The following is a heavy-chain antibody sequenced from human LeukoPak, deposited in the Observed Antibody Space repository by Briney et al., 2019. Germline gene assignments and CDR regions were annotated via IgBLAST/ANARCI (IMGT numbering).Heavy chain of an antibody. Sequence: PSETLSLTCTVSGGSISSYYWSWIRQPPGKGLEWIGYIYYSGSTNYNPSLKSRVTISVDTSKNQFSLKLSSVTAADTAVYYCARVVVPAAIQGGYYGMDVWGQGTTVTVSS. J-gene: IGHJ6*02. CDR2: IYYSGST. D-gene: IGHD2-2*02. CDR1: GGSISSYY. V-gene: IGHV4-59*08. CDR3: ARVVVPAAIQGGYYGMDV.